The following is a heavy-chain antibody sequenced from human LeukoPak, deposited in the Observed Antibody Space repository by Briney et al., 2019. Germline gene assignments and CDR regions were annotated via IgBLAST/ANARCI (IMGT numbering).Heavy chain of an antibody. V-gene: IGHV4-30-4*08. CDR1: GGSISSGDYY. Sequence: SQTLSLTCTVSGGSISSGDYYWSWIRQPPGTGLEWLGYIYYSGSTYYNPSLKSRVTISVDTSKNQFSLKLSSVTAADTAVYYCARVRRVQLWLMGYYYYYMDVWGKGTTVTVSS. CDR2: IYYSGST. D-gene: IGHD5-18*01. J-gene: IGHJ6*03. CDR3: ARVRRVQLWLMGYYYYYMDV.